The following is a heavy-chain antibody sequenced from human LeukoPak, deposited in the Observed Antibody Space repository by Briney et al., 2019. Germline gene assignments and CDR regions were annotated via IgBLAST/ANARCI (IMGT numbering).Heavy chain of an antibody. J-gene: IGHJ6*02. CDR1: GYTFTSYG. Sequence: ASVTVSCKASGYTFTSYGISWVRQAPGQGLEWMGWISAYNGNTNYAQTLQGRVTMTTDTSTSTAYMALRSLRSDDTAVYYCARDVSIPEDIVVVPAAFYYYYYGMDVWGQGTTVTVSS. D-gene: IGHD2-2*01. CDR2: ISAYNGNT. V-gene: IGHV1-18*01. CDR3: ARDVSIPEDIVVVPAAFYYYYYGMDV.